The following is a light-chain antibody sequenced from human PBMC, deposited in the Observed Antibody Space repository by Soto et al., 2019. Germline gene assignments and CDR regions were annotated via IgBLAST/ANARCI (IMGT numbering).Light chain of an antibody. Sequence: EIVMTQSPATLSVSPGERATLSCRASQSVSSNVAWYQQKPGQAPRLLIYGASTRATGMPARFSGSGSGTEFTLTVSSLQSEDFAVYHCQQYNNWPFTFGGGTKVEVK. CDR3: QQYNNWPFT. CDR2: GAS. J-gene: IGKJ4*01. V-gene: IGKV3-15*01. CDR1: QSVSSN.